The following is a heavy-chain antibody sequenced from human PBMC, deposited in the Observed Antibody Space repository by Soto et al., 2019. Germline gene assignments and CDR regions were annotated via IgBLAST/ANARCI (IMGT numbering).Heavy chain of an antibody. Sequence: QVQLVQSGAEVKKPGASVKVSCKASGYTFATFDINWVRQATGQGLEWMGWMSPKNGNTGYAQNFQGRVTMTRDTSISTDYMELSSLTSEDTAVYYCARGVDAGMDVWGQGIMVTVSS. D-gene: IGHD1-1*01. CDR2: MSPKNGNT. CDR1: GYTFATFD. CDR3: ARGVDAGMDV. J-gene: IGHJ6*02. V-gene: IGHV1-8*01.